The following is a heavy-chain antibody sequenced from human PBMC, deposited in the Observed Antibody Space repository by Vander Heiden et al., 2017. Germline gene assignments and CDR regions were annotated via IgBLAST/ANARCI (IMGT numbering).Heavy chain of an antibody. V-gene: IGHV1-2*02. CDR1: GYTFTGYY. D-gene: IGHD5-18*01. CDR2: INPNSGGT. J-gene: IGHJ6*02. Sequence: QVQLVQSGAEVKKPGASVKVSCKASGYTFTGYYMHWVRQAPGQGLEWMGWINPNSGGTNYAQKFQGRVTMTRDTSISTAYMELSRLRSDDTAVYYCARGDTAMGGPYYYYGMDVWGQGTTVTVSS. CDR3: ARGDTAMGGPYYYYGMDV.